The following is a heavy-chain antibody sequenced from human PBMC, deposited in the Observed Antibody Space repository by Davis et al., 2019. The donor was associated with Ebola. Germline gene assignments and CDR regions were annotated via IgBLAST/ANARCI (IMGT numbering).Heavy chain of an antibody. CDR2: ISGSGGST. Sequence: GGSLRLSCAASGFTFSSYAMSWVRQAPGKGLEWVLAISGSGGSTYYADSVKGRFTISRDNSKNSLYLQMNSLRAEDTAVYYCASRARRASGMYYYGMDVWGQGTTVTVSS. CDR3: ASRARRASGMYYYGMDV. CDR1: GFTFSSYA. V-gene: IGHV3-23*01. J-gene: IGHJ6*02. D-gene: IGHD2-15*01.